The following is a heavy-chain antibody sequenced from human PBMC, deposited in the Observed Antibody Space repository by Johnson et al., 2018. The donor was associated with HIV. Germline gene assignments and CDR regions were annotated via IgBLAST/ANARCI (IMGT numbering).Heavy chain of an antibody. CDR2: IYSGGST. CDR3: ARGKGPAAGLDAFDI. D-gene: IGHD6-13*01. CDR1: GFTVSSNY. V-gene: IGHV3-66*01. Sequence: VQLVESGGGLVQPGGSLRLSCAASGFTVSSNYMSWVRQAPGKGLEWVSVIYSGGSTYYADSVKGRFTISRDNAKNSLYLQMNSLRVEDTALYYCARGKGPAAGLDAFDIWGQGSMVTFSS. J-gene: IGHJ3*02.